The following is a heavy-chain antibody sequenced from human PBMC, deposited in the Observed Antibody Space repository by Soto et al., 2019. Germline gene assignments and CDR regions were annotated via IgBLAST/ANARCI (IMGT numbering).Heavy chain of an antibody. V-gene: IGHV3-21*01. CDR2: ISSSSSYI. CDR1: GFTFSSYS. J-gene: IGHJ6*02. D-gene: IGHD4-4*01. CDR3: ARDGRTTSYGMDV. Sequence: TGGSLRLSCAASGFTFSSYSMNWVRQAPGKGLEWVSSISSSSSYIYYADSVKGRFTISRENAKNSLYLQMNSLRAEDTAVYYCARDGRTTSYGMDVWGQGTTVTVSS.